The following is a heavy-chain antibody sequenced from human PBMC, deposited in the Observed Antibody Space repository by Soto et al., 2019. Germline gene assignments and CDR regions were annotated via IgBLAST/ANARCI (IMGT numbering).Heavy chain of an antibody. V-gene: IGHV3-23*01. CDR1: RITFSSHA. CDR2: IGGNGGGT. J-gene: IGHJ2*01. D-gene: IGHD2-21*02. CDR3: AQDVRDVVATAIRNWYLAL. Sequence: GGSIRLSCSPARITFSSHAMTWVRQATGKRLEWFSTIGGNGGGTYYAESVKGRFTISRDNSKNTVYQNLNRLRAEATAVYYCAQDVRDVVATAIRNWYLALWGRGTLVTVSS.